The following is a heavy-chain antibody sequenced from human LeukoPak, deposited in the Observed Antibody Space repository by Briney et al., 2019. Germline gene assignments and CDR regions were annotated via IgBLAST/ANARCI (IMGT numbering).Heavy chain of an antibody. CDR2: TYFRSQWYY. Sequence: SQTLSLTCGISGDSVSSDSSAWNWFRQSPSRGLEWLGRTYFRSQWYYDYAESVKSRITINPDTSKNQFSLQLNSVTPEDTAVYYCARGGHFDYWGQGALVTVSS. CDR1: GDSVSSDSSA. CDR3: ARGGHFDY. V-gene: IGHV6-1*01. J-gene: IGHJ4*02.